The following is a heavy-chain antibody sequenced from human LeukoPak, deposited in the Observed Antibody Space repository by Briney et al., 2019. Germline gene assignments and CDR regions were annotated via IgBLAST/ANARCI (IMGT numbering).Heavy chain of an antibody. V-gene: IGHV3-21*01. Sequence: GGSLRLSCAASGFTFSSYTMNWVRQAPGKGLEWVSSISSSSSYISYADSVKGRFTISRDNAKNSLSLQMSSLRAEDTAVYYCAREGIVLMVYHFDYWGQGTLVTVSS. CDR2: ISSSSSYI. D-gene: IGHD2-8*01. CDR3: AREGIVLMVYHFDY. CDR1: GFTFSSYT. J-gene: IGHJ4*02.